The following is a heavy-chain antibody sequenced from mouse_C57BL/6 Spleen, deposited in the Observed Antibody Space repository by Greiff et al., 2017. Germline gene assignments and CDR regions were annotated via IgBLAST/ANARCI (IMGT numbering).Heavy chain of an antibody. D-gene: IGHD1-1*01. CDR2: IHPSDSDT. J-gene: IGHJ4*01. CDR3: FITTVVAPYYYAMDY. V-gene: IGHV1-74*01. Sequence: QVQLKQPGAELVKPGASVKVSCKASGYTFTSYWMHWVKQRPGQGLEWIGRIHPSDSDTNYNQKFKGKATLTVAKSSSTAYMQLSSLTSEDSAVYYCFITTVVAPYYYAMDYWGQGTSVTVSS. CDR1: GYTFTSYW.